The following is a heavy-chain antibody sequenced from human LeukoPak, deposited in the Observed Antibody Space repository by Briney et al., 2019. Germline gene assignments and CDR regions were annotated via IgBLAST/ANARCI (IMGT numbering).Heavy chain of an antibody. CDR2: ISRYNGDT. D-gene: IGHD6-19*01. CDR3: ARDYIAPYSSGWYPDY. Sequence: ASVKVSCKASGYSFTSYAISWLRQAPGQGLEWMGWISRYNGDTKYAQKDQGRVTMTTDTSTSTAYMDLRNLRSDDTAVYYCARDYIAPYSSGWYPDYWGQGTLVTVSS. CDR1: GYSFTSYA. V-gene: IGHV1-18*04. J-gene: IGHJ4*02.